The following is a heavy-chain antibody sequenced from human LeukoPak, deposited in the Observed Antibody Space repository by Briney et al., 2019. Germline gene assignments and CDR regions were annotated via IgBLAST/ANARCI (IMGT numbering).Heavy chain of an antibody. CDR1: GYTFTSYG. D-gene: IGHD3-22*01. V-gene: IGHV1-18*01. Sequence: GASVKVSCKASGYTFTSYGISWVRQAPGQGLEWMGWISAYNGNTNYAQKLQGRVTMTTDTSTSTAYMELRSLRSDDTAVYYCARDLGRDKYYYDSSGYYYWGQGTLVTVSS. CDR2: ISAYNGNT. CDR3: ARDLGRDKYYYDSSGYYY. J-gene: IGHJ4*02.